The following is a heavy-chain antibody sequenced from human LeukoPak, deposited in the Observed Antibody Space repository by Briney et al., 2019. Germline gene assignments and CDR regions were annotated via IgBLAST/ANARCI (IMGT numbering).Heavy chain of an antibody. Sequence: GASVKVSCKASGYSITTNYMHWVRQAPGQGLEWMAVINPSAGSTTYAQHFQGRLTVTRDLSTNTVYMELTSLKSDDTAVYFCARDAVAGTGPQGNWFDPWGQGTLVTVSS. CDR3: ARDAVAGTGPQGNWFDP. V-gene: IGHV1-46*01. D-gene: IGHD1-1*01. J-gene: IGHJ5*02. CDR2: INPSAGST. CDR1: GYSITTNY.